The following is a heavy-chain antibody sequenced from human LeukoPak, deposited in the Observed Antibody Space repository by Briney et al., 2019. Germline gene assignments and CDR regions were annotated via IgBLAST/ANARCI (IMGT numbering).Heavy chain of an antibody. CDR1: GYTFTSYD. J-gene: IGHJ4*02. Sequence: ASVKVSRKASGYTFTSYDINWVRQATGQGLEWMGWMNPNSGNTGYAQKFQGRVTMTRNTSISTAYMELSSLRSEDTAVYYCARGRRYYGSGSPSAYWGQGTLVSVSS. CDR3: ARGRRYYGSGSPSAY. D-gene: IGHD3-10*01. CDR2: MNPNSGNT. V-gene: IGHV1-8*01.